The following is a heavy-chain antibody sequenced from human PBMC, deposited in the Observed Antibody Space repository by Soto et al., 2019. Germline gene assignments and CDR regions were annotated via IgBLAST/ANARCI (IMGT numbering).Heavy chain of an antibody. CDR2: IYHSGSA. V-gene: IGHV4-30-2*01. D-gene: IGHD1-26*01. Sequence: SETLSLTCAVSGGSISSGGYSWSWIRQPPGKGLEWIGYIYHSGSAYYNPSLKSRVTISVDRSKNQFSLKLSSVTAADTAVYYCARGPETGATGGILAWGQGTLVTVSS. CDR3: ARGPETGATGGILA. CDR1: GGSISSGGYS. J-gene: IGHJ5*02.